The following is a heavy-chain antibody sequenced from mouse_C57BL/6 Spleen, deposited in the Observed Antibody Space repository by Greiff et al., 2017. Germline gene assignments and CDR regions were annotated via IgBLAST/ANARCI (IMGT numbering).Heavy chain of an antibody. CDR2: IDPETGGT. J-gene: IGHJ3*01. CDR1: GYTFTDYE. V-gene: IGHV1-15*01. D-gene: IGHD3-1*01. CDR3: TSRGRGAWFAY. Sequence: QVQLQQSGAELVRPGASVTLSCKASGYTFTDYEMHWVKQTPVHGLEWIGAIDPETGGTAYNQKFKGKAILTADKSSSTAYMELRSLTSEDSAVYYCTSRGRGAWFAYWGQGTLVTVSA.